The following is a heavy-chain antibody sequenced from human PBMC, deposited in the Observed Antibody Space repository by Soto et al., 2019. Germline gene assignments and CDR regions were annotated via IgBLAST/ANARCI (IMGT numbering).Heavy chain of an antibody. CDR1: GYTLTELS. CDR2: FDPEDGET. CDR3: ATLVPYYYDSSGYPHILYYFDY. D-gene: IGHD3-22*01. V-gene: IGHV1-24*01. J-gene: IGHJ4*02. Sequence: ASVKVSCKVSGYTLTELSMHWVRQAPGKGLEWMGGFDPEDGETIYAQKFQGRVTMTEDTSTDTAYMELSSLRSEDTAVYYCATLVPYYYDSSGYPHILYYFDYWRQGTLVTVSS.